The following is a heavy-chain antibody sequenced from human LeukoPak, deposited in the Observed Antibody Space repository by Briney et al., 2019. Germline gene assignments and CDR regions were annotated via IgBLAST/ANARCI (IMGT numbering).Heavy chain of an antibody. Sequence: SETLSLTCTVSGGSISSYYWSWIRQPPGKGLEWIGCSYYSGSTNYNPSLKSRVTISVDTSKNQFSLKLSSVTAADTAVYYCTIAVAGTPCYFDYWGQGTLVTVSS. V-gene: IGHV4-59*01. J-gene: IGHJ4*02. CDR2: SYYSGST. CDR3: TIAVAGTPCYFDY. D-gene: IGHD6-19*01. CDR1: GGSISSYY.